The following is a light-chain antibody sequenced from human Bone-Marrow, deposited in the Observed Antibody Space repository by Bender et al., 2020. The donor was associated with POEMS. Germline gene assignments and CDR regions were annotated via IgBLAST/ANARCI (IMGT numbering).Light chain of an antibody. J-gene: IGLJ3*02. CDR1: NIGSKS. V-gene: IGLV3-21*02. CDR2: EDS. Sequence: SSVLTQPPSVSVAPGQAARITCGGNNIGSKSVHWYQLKPGQAPVLVVYEDSDRPSGVPDRFSGSKSGTSASLAITGLQSDDEAIYFCVAWDASLNGWVFGGGTKLTVL. CDR3: VAWDASLNGWV.